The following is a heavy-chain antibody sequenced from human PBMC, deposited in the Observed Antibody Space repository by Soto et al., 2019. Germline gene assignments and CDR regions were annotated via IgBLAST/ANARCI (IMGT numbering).Heavy chain of an antibody. CDR1: GYSFTSYW. J-gene: IGHJ6*02. D-gene: IGHD6-13*01. CDR2: IYPGDSDT. Sequence: EVQLVQAGAEVKKHGESLKISCKGSGYSFTSYWIGWVRQMPGKGLEWMGIIYPGDSDTRYSPSFQGQVTISADKSISTAYLQWSSLKASDTAMYYCARTSAGGKYYYGMAVWGQGTTVSVSS. V-gene: IGHV5-51*01. CDR3: ARTSAGGKYYYGMAV.